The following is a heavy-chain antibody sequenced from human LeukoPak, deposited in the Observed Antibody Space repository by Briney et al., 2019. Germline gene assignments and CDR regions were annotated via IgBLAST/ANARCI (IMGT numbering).Heavy chain of an antibody. CDR1: GGTCSSYA. V-gene: IGHV1-69*05. CDR2: IIPIFGTA. J-gene: IGHJ3*02. D-gene: IGHD3-3*01. Sequence: SVKVSCKASGGTCSSYAISWVRQAPGQGLEWMGGIIPIFGTANYAQKFQGRVTITTDESTSTAYMELSSLRSEDTAVYYCARGVLLEWLWIAGDAFDIWGQGTMVTVSS. CDR3: ARGVLLEWLWIAGDAFDI.